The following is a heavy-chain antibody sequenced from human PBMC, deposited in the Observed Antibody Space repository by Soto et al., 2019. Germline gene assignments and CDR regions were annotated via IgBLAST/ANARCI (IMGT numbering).Heavy chain of an antibody. Sequence: GGSLRLSCEASGFTFSRYGMHWVRQAPGMGLEWVAVISWDGLAQYYGDSVRGRFTISRDNTQSTLYLQMNSLRTEDTAIYYCAKETIQVGGPNYFDYWGQGVLVTVS. CDR3: AKETIQVGGPNYFDY. D-gene: IGHD1-1*01. CDR2: ISWDGLAQ. CDR1: GFTFSRYG. J-gene: IGHJ4*02. V-gene: IGHV3-30*18.